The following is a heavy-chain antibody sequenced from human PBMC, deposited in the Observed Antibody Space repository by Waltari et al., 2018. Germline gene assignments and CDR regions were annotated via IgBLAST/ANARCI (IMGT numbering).Heavy chain of an antibody. CDR2: FDPEDGET. CDR3: ATDSAVEGYGAAAGLYYFDY. Sequence: QVQLVQSGAEVKKPGASVKVSCKVSGYTLTELSMHWVRQAPGKGLEWMGGFDPEDGETIYAQKFQGRVTMTEDTSTDTAYMELSSLRSEDTAVYYCATDSAVEGYGAAAGLYYFDYWGQGTLVTVSS. D-gene: IGHD6-13*01. J-gene: IGHJ4*02. CDR1: GYTLTELS. V-gene: IGHV1-24*01.